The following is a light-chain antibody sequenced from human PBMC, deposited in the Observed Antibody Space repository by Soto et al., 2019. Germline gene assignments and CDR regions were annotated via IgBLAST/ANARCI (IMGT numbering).Light chain of an antibody. CDR1: QSVSSSY. CDR3: QQYGSSPWT. J-gene: IGKJ1*01. Sequence: EIVLTQSPGTLSLSPGERATISCRASQSVSSSYLAWYQQGPGQAPRLLIYGASTRATGIPDRFSGSGSGTDFTLTISRPAPEDLAVYYCQQYGSSPWTFGQGTKVEI. V-gene: IGKV3-20*01. CDR2: GAS.